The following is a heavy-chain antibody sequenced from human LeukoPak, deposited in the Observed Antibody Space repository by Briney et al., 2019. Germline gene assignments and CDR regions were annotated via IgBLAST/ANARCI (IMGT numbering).Heavy chain of an antibody. CDR3: GRSSATYPDY. Sequence: SETLSLTCTVSGGPISHYYWSWIRQPPGKGLEWIGYISYSGSTSYNPSLKSRVTISGDTSKNQFSLKLSSVTAADTAVYYCGRSSATYPDYWGQGTLVTVSS. CDR2: ISYSGST. J-gene: IGHJ4*02. CDR1: GGPISHYY. D-gene: IGHD4/OR15-4a*01. V-gene: IGHV4-59*01.